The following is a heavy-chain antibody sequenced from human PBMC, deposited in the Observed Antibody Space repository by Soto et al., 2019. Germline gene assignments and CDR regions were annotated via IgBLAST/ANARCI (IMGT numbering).Heavy chain of an antibody. D-gene: IGHD3-16*01. CDR2: INVGNGNT. J-gene: IGHJ6*02. Sequence: QVQLVQSGAEVKKPGASVKVSCKASGYNFRSYAIHWVRQAPGQRLEWMGWINVGNGNTRYSQRIQGRATITRDTYARKAYMEVSRLGFEDTAVYYCARDRAITFGGEVVRRYYYGMDVWGQGTTVTVSS. CDR1: GYNFRSYA. V-gene: IGHV1-3*01. CDR3: ARDRAITFGGEVVRRYYYGMDV.